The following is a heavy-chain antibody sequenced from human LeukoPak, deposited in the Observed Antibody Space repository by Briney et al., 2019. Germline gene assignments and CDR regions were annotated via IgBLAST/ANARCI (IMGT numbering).Heavy chain of an antibody. CDR1: GFTFNTFS. CDR3: AKTDWFDP. CDR2: ISSSGTTT. Sequence: GGSLRLSCAASGFTFNTFSMNWVRQAPGKGPEWVSYISSSGTTTYYADSVKGRFTISRDNSKNTLYLQMNSLRAEDTAVYYCAKTDWFDPWGQGTLVTVSS. V-gene: IGHV3-48*01. J-gene: IGHJ5*02.